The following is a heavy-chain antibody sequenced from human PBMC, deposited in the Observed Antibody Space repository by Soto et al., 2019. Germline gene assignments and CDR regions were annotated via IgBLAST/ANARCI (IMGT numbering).Heavy chain of an antibody. Sequence: PGGSLRLSCAASGFTFSSYSMNWVRQAPGKGLEWVSSISSSSYVYYADSVKGRFTISRDNAKNSLYLQMNSLRAEDTAVYYCARDSAATISFDYWGQGTLVTVSS. D-gene: IGHD5-12*01. J-gene: IGHJ4*02. CDR3: ARDSAATISFDY. CDR1: GFTFSSYS. V-gene: IGHV3-21*01. CDR2: ISSSSYV.